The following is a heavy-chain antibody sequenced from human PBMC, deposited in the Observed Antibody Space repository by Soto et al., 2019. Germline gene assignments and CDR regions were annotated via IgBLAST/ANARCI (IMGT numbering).Heavy chain of an antibody. CDR3: ARGPGWQQLVYFDY. D-gene: IGHD6-13*01. CDR2: INAGNGNT. CDR1: GYTSTSYA. Sequence: ASVKVSCKASGYTSTSYAMHWVRQAPGQRLEWMGWINAGNGNTKYSQKFQGRVTITRDTSASTAYMELSSLRSEDTAVYYCARGPGWQQLVYFDYWGQGTLVTVSS. J-gene: IGHJ4*02. V-gene: IGHV1-3*01.